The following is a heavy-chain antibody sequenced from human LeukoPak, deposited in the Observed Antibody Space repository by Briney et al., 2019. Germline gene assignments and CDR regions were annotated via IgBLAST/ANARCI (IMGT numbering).Heavy chain of an antibody. CDR1: GYTFTSYD. CDR2: INPNSGGT. J-gene: IGHJ4*02. V-gene: IGHV1-2*02. Sequence: ASVKVSCKASGYTFTSYDINWVRQATGQGLEWMGWINPNSGGTNYAQKFQGRVTMTRDTSISTASMELSRLRSDDTAVYYCARDPIGYYYGSGSYIDYWGQGTLVTVSS. D-gene: IGHD3-10*01. CDR3: ARDPIGYYYGSGSYIDY.